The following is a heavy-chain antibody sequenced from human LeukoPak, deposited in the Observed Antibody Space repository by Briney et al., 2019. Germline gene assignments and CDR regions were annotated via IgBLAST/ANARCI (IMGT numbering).Heavy chain of an antibody. CDR2: IGTNGIST. CDR1: GLTFSTYA. D-gene: IGHD2-2*01. Sequence: GGPLRLSCTVSGLTFSTYAMHWVRQAPGKELEYVSAIGTNGISTYYADAVRDRFIISRDNSKNTLYLQMTSLRAEDTAVYYCVKGSQVVYSPAFDYWGQGTLVTVSS. V-gene: IGHV3-64D*06. CDR3: VKGSQVVYSPAFDY. J-gene: IGHJ4*02.